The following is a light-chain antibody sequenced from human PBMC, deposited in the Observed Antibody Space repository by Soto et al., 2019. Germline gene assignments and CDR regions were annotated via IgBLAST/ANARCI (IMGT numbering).Light chain of an antibody. J-gene: IGKJ4*01. CDR2: TAS. Sequence: DIQMTQSPTSLSAPVGESVTITFRESQNIKKFLNWYKQKPGTAPKLQIYTASSVQAGFPSRFSGSGSGTDFILTISNLQPEDFATYSCQQAFSAPLTFGGGTRVEI. CDR1: QNIKKF. V-gene: IGKV1-39*01. CDR3: QQAFSAPLT.